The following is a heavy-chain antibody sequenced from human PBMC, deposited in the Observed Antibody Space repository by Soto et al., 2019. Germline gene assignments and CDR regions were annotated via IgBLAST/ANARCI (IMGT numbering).Heavy chain of an antibody. CDR3: ARDRAVAGTFLGYYYYGMDV. CDR1: GYTFTGHY. J-gene: IGHJ6*02. Sequence: QVQLVQSGAEVKKPGASVKVSCKASGYTFTGHYIHWVRQAPGEGLEWMGWINPIFGTANYAQKFQGRVTITADESTSTAYMELSSLRSEDTAVYYCARDRAVAGTFLGYYYYGMDVWGQGTTVTVSS. V-gene: IGHV1-69*01. D-gene: IGHD6-19*01. CDR2: INPIFGTA.